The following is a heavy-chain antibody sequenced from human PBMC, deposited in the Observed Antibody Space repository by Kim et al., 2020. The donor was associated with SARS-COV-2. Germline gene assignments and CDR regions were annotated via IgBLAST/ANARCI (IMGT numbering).Heavy chain of an antibody. CDR2: ICYDGSNI. J-gene: IGHJ6*02. Sequence: GGSLRLSCAASGFTFSSYGMHWVRQAPGKGLEWVAVICYDGSNIYYADSVKGRFTISRDNSKNTQYLQMNSLRAEDTAVYYCARDIGEQWLVLYGMDVWGQGATVTVSS. CDR1: GFTFSSYG. CDR3: ARDIGEQWLVLYGMDV. V-gene: IGHV3-33*01. D-gene: IGHD6-19*01.